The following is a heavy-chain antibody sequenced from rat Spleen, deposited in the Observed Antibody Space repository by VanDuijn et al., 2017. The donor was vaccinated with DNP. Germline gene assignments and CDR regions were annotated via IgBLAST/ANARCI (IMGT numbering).Heavy chain of an antibody. V-gene: IGHV5-7*01. CDR2: ISYEGSST. J-gene: IGHJ3*01. D-gene: IGHD1-6*01. CDR3: TTDAAY. CDR1: GFTFSDYN. Sequence: EVQLVETGGGLVQAGRSLKLSCAASGFTFSDYNMAWVRQAPKKGLEWVATISYEGSSTYYRESVKGRFTISRDHAKSTLYLQMDSLRSEDTATYYCTTDAAYWGQGALVTVSS.